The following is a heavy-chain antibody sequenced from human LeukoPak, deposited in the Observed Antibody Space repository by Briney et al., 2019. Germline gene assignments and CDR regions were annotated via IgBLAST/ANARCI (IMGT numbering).Heavy chain of an antibody. J-gene: IGHJ4*02. CDR1: GFTFSSYA. CDR2: LTGSGGNT. V-gene: IGHV3-23*01. Sequence: GGSLRLSCAASGFTFSSYAMSWVRQAPGKGLEWVSGLTGSGGNTYYADSVKGRFTISRDSSKNTLYLQMNSLTVEDTAVYYCAISRPGAYYFDYWGQGTLVTVSS. CDR3: AISRPGAYYFDY. D-gene: IGHD7-27*01.